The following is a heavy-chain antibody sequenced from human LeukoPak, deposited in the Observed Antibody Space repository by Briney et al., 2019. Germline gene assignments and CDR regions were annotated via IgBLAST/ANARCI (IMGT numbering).Heavy chain of an antibody. CDR3: ARSLNLDTYGSGSYYSN. V-gene: IGHV4-39*02. D-gene: IGHD3-10*01. J-gene: IGHJ4*02. CDR2: IYYGVTT. Sequence: PGGSLRLSCAASGFTVSSNYMSWVRQAPGKGLEWIGSIYYGVTTYYNPSLKSRVTISVDTSKNHFSLKLSSVTAADTAVYYCARSLNLDTYGSGSYYSNWGQGTLVTVSS. CDR1: GFTVSSNY.